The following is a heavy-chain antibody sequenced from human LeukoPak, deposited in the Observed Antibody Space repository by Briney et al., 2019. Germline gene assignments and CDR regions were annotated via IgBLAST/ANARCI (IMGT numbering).Heavy chain of an antibody. CDR3: ARADGSVAGPPSGH. CDR1: GFTFSSYA. D-gene: IGHD6-19*01. CDR2: ISYDGSDK. Sequence: GRSLRLSCAASGFTFSSYAMHWVRQAPGKGLKWVAIISYDGSDKYYADSVKGRLTISRDNSKSTLYLQMISLRTEDTAVYYCARADGSVAGPPSGHWGQGTLVTVSS. J-gene: IGHJ4*02. V-gene: IGHV3-30-3*01.